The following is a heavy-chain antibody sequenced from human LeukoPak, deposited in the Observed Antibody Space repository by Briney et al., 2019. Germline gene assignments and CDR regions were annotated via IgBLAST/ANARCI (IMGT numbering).Heavy chain of an antibody. CDR1: GYIFTSYG. CDR3: ARGPYYYDSSGYYPPEYFQH. CDR2: ISAYNGNT. Sequence: ASVKVSCKASGYIFTSYGISWVRQAPGQGLEWMGWISAYNGNTNYAQKLQGRVTMTTDTSTSTAYMELRSLRSDDTAVYYCARGPYYYDSSGYYPPEYFQHWGQGTLVTVSS. D-gene: IGHD3-22*01. V-gene: IGHV1-18*01. J-gene: IGHJ1*01.